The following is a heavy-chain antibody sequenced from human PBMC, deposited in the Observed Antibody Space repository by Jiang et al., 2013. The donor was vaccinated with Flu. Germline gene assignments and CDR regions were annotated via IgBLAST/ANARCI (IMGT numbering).Heavy chain of an antibody. J-gene: IGHJ6*02. CDR1: GYTFTTYY. V-gene: IGHV1-69*13. Sequence: SGAEVKKPGASVKVSCKASGYTFTTYYMHWMRQAPGQGLEWMGGIIPIFGTANYAQKFQSRVTITADESTSTAYMELSSLRSEDTAVYYCARYCTNGVCLKTYGMDVWGQGTTVTVSS. CDR2: IIPIFGTA. CDR3: ARYCTNGVCLKTYGMDV. D-gene: IGHD2-8*01.